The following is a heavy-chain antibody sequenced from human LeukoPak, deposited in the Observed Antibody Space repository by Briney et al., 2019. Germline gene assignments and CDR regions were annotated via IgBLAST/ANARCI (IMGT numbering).Heavy chain of an antibody. CDR1: GFTFGDYA. D-gene: IGHD5-18*01. CDR2: IRSKAYGGTT. J-gene: IGHJ3*02. Sequence: GGSLRLSCTASGFTFGDYAMSWFRQAPGKGLEWVGFIRSKAYGGTTEYAASVKGRFTISRDDSKSIAYLQMNSLKTEDTAVYYCARLSLYSYGSWGAFDIWGQGTMVTVSS. V-gene: IGHV3-49*03. CDR3: ARLSLYSYGSWGAFDI.